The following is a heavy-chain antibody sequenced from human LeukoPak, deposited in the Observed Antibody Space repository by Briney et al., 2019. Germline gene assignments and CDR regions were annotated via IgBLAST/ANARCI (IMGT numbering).Heavy chain of an antibody. CDR2: IYPADSDT. CDR1: GYSFTSYW. CDR3: ARTGYSSGWYVGSFQY. J-gene: IGHJ4*02. D-gene: IGHD6-19*01. V-gene: IGHV5-51*01. Sequence: GESPKISCKASGYSFTSYWIGWVRQMPGKGLEWMGIIYPADSDTKYSPSFQGQVTVSADKSISTAYLQWSSLKASDTAIYFCARTGYSSGWYVGSFQYWGQGTLVTVSS.